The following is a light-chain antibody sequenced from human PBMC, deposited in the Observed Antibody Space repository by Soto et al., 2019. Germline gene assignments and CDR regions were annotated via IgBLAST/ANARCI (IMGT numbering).Light chain of an antibody. V-gene: IGKV2-28*01. CDR2: LGS. CDR3: MQPLQTPRT. Sequence: DIVMTQSPLSLPVTPGEPASISCRSSQSLLHSNGYNYLDWYLQKPGQSPHLLIYLGSNRSSGVPDRFSGSGSGTYFTLKISRVEAEDVGVYYCMQPLQTPRTFGQGTKVEIK. J-gene: IGKJ1*01. CDR1: QSLLHSNGYNY.